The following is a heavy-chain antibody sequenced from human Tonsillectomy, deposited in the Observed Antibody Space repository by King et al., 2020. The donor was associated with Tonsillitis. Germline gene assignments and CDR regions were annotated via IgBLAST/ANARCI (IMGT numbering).Heavy chain of an antibody. CDR3: AKKCSSWDIHDY. Sequence: VQLVESGGGVVQPGRSLRLSCAASGFTFSSYGMHWVRQAPGKGLEWVAVISYDGSNKYYADSVKGRFTISRDNSKNTLYLQMNSLRAEDTAVYYCAKKCSSWDIHDYWGQGTLVTVSS. D-gene: IGHD6-13*01. V-gene: IGHV3-30*18. CDR1: GFTFSSYG. J-gene: IGHJ4*02. CDR2: ISYDGSNK.